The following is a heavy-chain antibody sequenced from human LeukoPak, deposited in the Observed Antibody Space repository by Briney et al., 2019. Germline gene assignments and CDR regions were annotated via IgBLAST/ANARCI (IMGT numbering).Heavy chain of an antibody. CDR3: ARAGEQQLGPIDY. Sequence: SETLSLTCAVYGGSFSGYYWSWIRQPPGKGLEWIGEINHSGSTNYNPSLKSRVTISVDTSKNQFSLKLSSVTGADTAVYYCARAGEQQLGPIDYCGQGTLVTVSS. V-gene: IGHV4-34*01. J-gene: IGHJ4*02. CDR1: GGSFSGYY. CDR2: INHSGST. D-gene: IGHD6-13*01.